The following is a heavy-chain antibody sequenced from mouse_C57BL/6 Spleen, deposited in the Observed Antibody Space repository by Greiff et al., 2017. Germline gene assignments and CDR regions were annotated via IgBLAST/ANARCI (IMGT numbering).Heavy chain of an antibody. V-gene: IGHV1-64*01. CDR1: GYTFTSSW. CDR2: IHPTSGST. J-gene: IGHJ2*01. D-gene: IGHD1-1*01. Sequence: QVHVKQPGAELVKPGASVKLSCKASGYTFTSSWMHWVKQRPGQGLEWIGMIHPTSGSTNSNEKFKSKATLTVDKSSSTAYMQLSSLTSEDSAVYYCVKIGAVVAEVDYWGQGTTLTVSS. CDR3: VKIGAVVAEVDY.